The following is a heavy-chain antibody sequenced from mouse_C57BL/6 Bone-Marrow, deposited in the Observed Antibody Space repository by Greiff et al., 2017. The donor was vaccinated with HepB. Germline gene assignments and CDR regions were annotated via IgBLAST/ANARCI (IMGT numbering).Heavy chain of an antibody. D-gene: IGHD1-1*01. J-gene: IGHJ1*03. CDR1: GYTFTDYY. Sequence: EVQLVESGPVLVKPGASVKMSCKASGYTFTDYYMNWVKQSHGKSLEWIGVINPYNGGTSYNQKFKGKATLTVDKSSSTAYMELNSLTSEDSAVYYCARRGLLRYPDVWGTGTTVTVSS. CDR3: ARRGLLRYPDV. CDR2: INPYNGGT. V-gene: IGHV1-19*01.